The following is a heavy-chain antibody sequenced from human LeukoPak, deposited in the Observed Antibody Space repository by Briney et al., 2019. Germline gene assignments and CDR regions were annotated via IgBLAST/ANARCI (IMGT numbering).Heavy chain of an antibody. J-gene: IGHJ4*02. CDR2: IGDSGGST. CDR1: GFTFSSYA. V-gene: IGHV3-23*01. Sequence: GGSLRLSCTASGFTFSSYAVSWVRQAPGKGLEWVSAIGDSGGSTYYADTVKGRFTISRDNAKNSLYLQMNSLRAEDTAVYYCARAHNWKYGSFDFWGQGTLVTVSS. D-gene: IGHD1-7*01. CDR3: ARAHNWKYGSFDF.